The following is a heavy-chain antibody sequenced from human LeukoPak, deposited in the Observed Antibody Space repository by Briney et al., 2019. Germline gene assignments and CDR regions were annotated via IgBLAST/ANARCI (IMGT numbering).Heavy chain of an antibody. V-gene: IGHV4-38-2*02. CDR3: ARDYGGNSGAFDI. J-gene: IGHJ3*02. CDR1: GYSISSGYY. D-gene: IGHD4-23*01. Sequence: PSETLSLTCAVSGYSISSGYYWGWIRQPPGKGLEWIGSIYHSGSTYYNPSLKSRVTISVDTSKNRFSLKLSSVTAADTAVYYCARDYGGNSGAFDIWGQGTMVTVSS. CDR2: IYHSGST.